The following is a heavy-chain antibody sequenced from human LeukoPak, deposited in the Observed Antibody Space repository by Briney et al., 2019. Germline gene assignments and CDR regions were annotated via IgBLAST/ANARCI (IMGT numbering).Heavy chain of an antibody. Sequence: PGGSLRLSCAASGFTFSSYAMSWVRQAPGKGLEWVAVISYDGSNKYYADSVKGRFTISRDNSKNTLYLQMNSLRAEDTAVYYCAKSVSEEDAFDIWGQGTMVTVSS. J-gene: IGHJ3*02. V-gene: IGHV3-30*18. D-gene: IGHD4-17*01. CDR1: GFTFSSYA. CDR2: ISYDGSNK. CDR3: AKSVSEEDAFDI.